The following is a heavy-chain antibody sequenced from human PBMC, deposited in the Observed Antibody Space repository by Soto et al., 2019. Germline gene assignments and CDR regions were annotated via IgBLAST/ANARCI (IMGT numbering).Heavy chain of an antibody. V-gene: IGHV4-39*01. CDR1: GESISSSSYY. J-gene: IGHJ4*02. D-gene: IGHD2-21*02. CDR3: ARQRTTVVTQAYFDH. CDR2: IYYSGRT. Sequence: SETLSLTCIVSGESISSSSYYWGWIRQPPGKGLEGIGSIYYSGRTYYNPSFKSRVTISIDTSKNKFSLKLSSVTATDTAVYYCARQRTTVVTQAYFDHWGQGALVTVSS.